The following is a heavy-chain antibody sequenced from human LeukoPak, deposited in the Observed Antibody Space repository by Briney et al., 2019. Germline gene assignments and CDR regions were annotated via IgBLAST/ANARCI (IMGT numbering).Heavy chain of an antibody. CDR2: IHYSGSA. CDR3: ARGQWFRAF. Sequence: PSETLSLTCTVSGGSVSSGDYYWTWIRQPPGKGLEWIGEIHYSGSATYNPSLKSRVTISVDTSKNQFSLKMNSVTAADTAVYYCARGQWFRAFWSRGTPVTVSS. J-gene: IGHJ4*02. V-gene: IGHV4-61*08. D-gene: IGHD3-10*01. CDR1: GGSVSSGDYY.